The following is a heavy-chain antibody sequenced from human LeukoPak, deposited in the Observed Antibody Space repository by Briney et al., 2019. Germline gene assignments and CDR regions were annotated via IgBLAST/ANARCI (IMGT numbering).Heavy chain of an antibody. CDR2: ISSSGSTI. V-gene: IGHV3-11*04. Sequence: GGSLRLSCAASEITLSRYAMSWIRQAPGKGLEWVSYISSSGSTIYYADSVKGRFTISRDNAKNSLYLQMNSLRAEDTAVYYCAREGIAVREYYHYYMDVWGKGTTVTVSS. J-gene: IGHJ6*03. D-gene: IGHD6-19*01. CDR1: EITLSRYA. CDR3: AREGIAVREYYHYYMDV.